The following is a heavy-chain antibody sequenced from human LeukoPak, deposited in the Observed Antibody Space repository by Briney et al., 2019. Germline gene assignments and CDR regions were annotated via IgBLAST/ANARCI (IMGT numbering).Heavy chain of an antibody. V-gene: IGHV1-69*13. CDR3: ANGALYGYNYYYYMDV. J-gene: IGHJ6*03. Sequence: SVKVSCKASGGTFSSYAISWVRQAPGQGLEWMGGIIPIFGTANYAQKFQGRVTITADESTSTAYMELSSLRSEDTAVYYCANGALYGYNYYYYMDVWGKGTTVTVSS. CDR1: GGTFSSYA. D-gene: IGHD3-10*01. CDR2: IIPIFGTA.